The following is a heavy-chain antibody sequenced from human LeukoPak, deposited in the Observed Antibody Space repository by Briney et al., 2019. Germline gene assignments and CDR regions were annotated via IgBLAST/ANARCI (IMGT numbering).Heavy chain of an antibody. Sequence: PSETLSLSCAVSGGSFRGYYWSWIRQPPGKGLEWIGEINHSGSTNYNPSLKSRVTISVDTSKNQFSLKLSSVTAEDTAVYYCARVRGYSYGLGVYYYYGMDVWGQGTTVTVSS. CDR1: GGSFRGYY. CDR2: INHSGST. J-gene: IGHJ6*02. D-gene: IGHD5-18*01. V-gene: IGHV4-34*01. CDR3: ARVRGYSYGLGVYYYYGMDV.